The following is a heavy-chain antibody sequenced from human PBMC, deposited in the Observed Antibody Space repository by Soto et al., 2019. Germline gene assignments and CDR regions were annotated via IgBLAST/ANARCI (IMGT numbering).Heavy chain of an antibody. D-gene: IGHD3-9*01. CDR2: IFSNDEK. CDR3: ARGFYYDILTGHYRYYFDY. J-gene: IGHJ4*02. V-gene: IGHV2-26*01. CDR1: GFSLSNARMG. Sequence: SGPTLVNHKETLTLTCPVSGFSLSNARMGVSWIRQPPGKALEWLAHIFSNDEKSYSTSLKSRLTISKDTSKSQVVLTMTNMDPVDTATYYCARGFYYDILTGHYRYYFDYWGQGTLVTVSS.